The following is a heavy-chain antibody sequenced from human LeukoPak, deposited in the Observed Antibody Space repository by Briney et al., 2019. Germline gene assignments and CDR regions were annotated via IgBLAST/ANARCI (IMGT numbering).Heavy chain of an antibody. V-gene: IGHV3-11*06. CDR1: GFGFSDYY. D-gene: IGHD3-10*01. J-gene: IGHJ4*02. CDR3: ARGTSAYGSGSGFDY. CDR2: ISSTSSYT. Sequence: GGSLRLSCAASGFGFSDYYLSWIRQAPGKGLEWVSYISSTSSYTNNADSVKGRFTISRDNAKNSLYLQMNSLRVEDTALYYCARGTSAYGSGSGFDYWGQGTLVTVSS.